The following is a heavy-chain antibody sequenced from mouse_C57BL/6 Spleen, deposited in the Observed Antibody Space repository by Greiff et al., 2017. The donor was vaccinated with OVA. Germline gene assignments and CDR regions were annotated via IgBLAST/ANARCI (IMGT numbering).Heavy chain of an antibody. J-gene: IGHJ4*01. CDR3: ARYVGNYVRAMDY. V-gene: IGHV1-59*01. CDR1: GYTFTSYW. CDR2: IDPSDSYT. Sequence: QVQLKQPGAELVRPGTSVKLSCKASGYTFTSYWMHWVKQRPGQGLEWIGVIDPSDSYTNYNQKFKGKATLTVDTSSSTAYMQLSSLTSEDSAVYDCARYVGNYVRAMDYWGQGTSVTVSS. D-gene: IGHD2-1*01.